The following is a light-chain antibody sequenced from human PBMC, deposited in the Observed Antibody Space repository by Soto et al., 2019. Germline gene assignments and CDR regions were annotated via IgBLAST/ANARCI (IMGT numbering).Light chain of an antibody. J-gene: IGLJ3*02. CDR3: ETWDTSLSAGV. CDR1: SSNIGNHY. V-gene: IGLV1-51*02. CDR2: END. Sequence: QSVLTQPPSVSAAPGQKVTISCSGGSSNIGNHYVAWYQQFPGTTPRLLIYENDKRPSGVPDRFSGSESGTSATLGITGLQTGDEADYYCETWDTSLSAGVFGGGTKVTVL.